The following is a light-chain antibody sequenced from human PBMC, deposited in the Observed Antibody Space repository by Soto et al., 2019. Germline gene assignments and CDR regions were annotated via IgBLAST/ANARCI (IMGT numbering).Light chain of an antibody. CDR1: SSDIGGYNY. CDR2: EVS. CDR3: SSYAGSNTVGV. Sequence: QSVLTQPPSASGSPGQSVTISCTGTSSDIGGYNYVSWYQQHPGKAPKLLFYEVSKRPSGVPDRFSGSKSGNRASLTVSGLQAEDEADYFCSSYAGSNTVGVFGTGTKLTVL. V-gene: IGLV2-8*01. J-gene: IGLJ1*01.